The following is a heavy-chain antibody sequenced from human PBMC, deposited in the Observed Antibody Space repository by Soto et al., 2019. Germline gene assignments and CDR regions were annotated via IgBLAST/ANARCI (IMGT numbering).Heavy chain of an antibody. CDR1: GGSISSSSYY. V-gene: IGHV4-39*01. D-gene: IGHD3-3*01. Sequence: PSETLSLTCTVSGGSISSSSYYWGWIRQPPGKGLEWIGSIYYSGSTHYNPSLKSRVTISVDTSKNHFSLKLCSVTAADTAVYYCARTPQDSTYYDFWSPHYYYGMDVWGQGTTVTVSS. CDR3: ARTPQDSTYYDFWSPHYYYGMDV. J-gene: IGHJ6*02. CDR2: IYYSGST.